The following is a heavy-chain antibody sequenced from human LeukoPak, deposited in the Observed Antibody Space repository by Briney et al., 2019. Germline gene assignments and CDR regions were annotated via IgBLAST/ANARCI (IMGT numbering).Heavy chain of an antibody. CDR1: GFTFSSCG. J-gene: IGHJ4*02. CDR2: IGPTGTDR. D-gene: IGHD1-14*01. Sequence: KPGGSLRLSCAASGFTFSSCGFNWVRQAPGKGLEWVSSIGPTGTDRYYADSVRGRFPISRDNAKNSMYLQMDSLRDEDTAVYYCATETIGRHYDYWGQGTLLTVSS. CDR3: ATETIGRHYDY. V-gene: IGHV3-21*01.